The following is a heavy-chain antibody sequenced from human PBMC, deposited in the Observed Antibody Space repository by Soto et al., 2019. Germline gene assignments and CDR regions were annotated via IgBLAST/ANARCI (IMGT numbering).Heavy chain of an antibody. CDR1: GDSVSSDSYY. Sequence: SETLSLTCTVSGDSVSSDSYYWTWIRQPPGKGLEWIGYIYSSGSTKYNPSLKSRVTISLDTSSNQFSLELTSVTAADTAVYYCARDIRGYSRAFDYWGQGTLVTVSS. CDR2: IYSSGST. CDR3: ARDIRGYSRAFDY. V-gene: IGHV4-61*01. J-gene: IGHJ4*02. D-gene: IGHD5-18*01.